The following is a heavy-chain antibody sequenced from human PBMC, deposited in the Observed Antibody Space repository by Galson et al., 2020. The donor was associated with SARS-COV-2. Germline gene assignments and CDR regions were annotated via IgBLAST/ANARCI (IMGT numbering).Heavy chain of an antibody. V-gene: IGHV4-31*03. D-gene: IGHD3-10*01. CDR3: AREWELLWFGEAVFDP. J-gene: IGHJ5*02. Sequence: SQTLSLTCTVSGGSISSGGYYWSWIRQHPGKGLEWIGYIYYSGSTYYNPSLKSRVTISVDTSKNQFSLKLSSVTAADTAVYYCAREWELLWFGEAVFDPWGQGTLVTVSS. CDR2: IYYSGST. CDR1: GGSISSGGYY.